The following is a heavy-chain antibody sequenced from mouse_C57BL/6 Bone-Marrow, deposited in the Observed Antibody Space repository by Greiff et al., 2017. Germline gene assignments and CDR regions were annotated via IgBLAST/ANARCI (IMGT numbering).Heavy chain of an antibody. CDR1: GYTFTSYW. V-gene: IGHV1-52*01. D-gene: IGHD2-1*01. Sequence: QVQLQQPGAELVRPGSSVKLSCKASGYTFTSYWMHWVKQRPIQGLEWIGNIDPSDSETHYNQKFKDKATLTVAKSSSTAYMQLSSLTSEDSAIYYCARSGGNYEYYYAMDYWGQGTSVTVSS. J-gene: IGHJ4*01. CDR2: IDPSDSET. CDR3: ARSGGNYEYYYAMDY.